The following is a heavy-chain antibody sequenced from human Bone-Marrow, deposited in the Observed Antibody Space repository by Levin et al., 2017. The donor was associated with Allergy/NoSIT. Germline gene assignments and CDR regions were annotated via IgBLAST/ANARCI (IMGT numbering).Heavy chain of an antibody. J-gene: IGHJ5*02. Sequence: SETLSLTCTVSGGSISSYYWSWIRQPPGKGLEWIGYIYYSGSTNYNPSLKSRVTISVDTSKNQFSLKLSSVTAADTAVYYCAREELAVDPWGQGTLVTVSS. CDR3: AREELAVDP. V-gene: IGHV4-59*01. CDR1: GGSISSYY. CDR2: IYYSGST. D-gene: IGHD6-19*01.